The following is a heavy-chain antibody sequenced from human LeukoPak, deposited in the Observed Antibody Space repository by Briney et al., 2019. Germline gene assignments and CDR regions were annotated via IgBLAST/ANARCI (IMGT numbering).Heavy chain of an antibody. J-gene: IGHJ5*02. CDR1: GFTFSDYY. CDR2: ISSSSSYT. Sequence: GGSLRLPCAASGFTFSDYYMSWIRQAPGKGLEWVSYISSSSSYTNYADSVEGRFTISRDNAKNSLYLQMNSLRAEDTAVYYCARPSGSSGWYARGFDPWGQGTLVTVSS. CDR3: ARPSGSSGWYARGFDP. D-gene: IGHD6-19*01. V-gene: IGHV3-11*06.